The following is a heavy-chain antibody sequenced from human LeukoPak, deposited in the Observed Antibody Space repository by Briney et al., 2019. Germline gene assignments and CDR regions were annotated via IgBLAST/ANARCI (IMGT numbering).Heavy chain of an antibody. CDR3: ARNVYGNSYGNYYYYYGMDV. J-gene: IGHJ6*02. D-gene: IGHD5-18*01. CDR1: GGSIRSYY. Sequence: PSETLSLTCTVSGGSIRSYYWSWIRQPPGKGLEWMGYIYSSGSTFYNPSLKSRVTISVDTSKNQFSLELNSVTAADTAVYYCARNVYGNSYGNYYYYYGMDVWGQGTTVTVSS. CDR2: IYSSGST. V-gene: IGHV4-59*08.